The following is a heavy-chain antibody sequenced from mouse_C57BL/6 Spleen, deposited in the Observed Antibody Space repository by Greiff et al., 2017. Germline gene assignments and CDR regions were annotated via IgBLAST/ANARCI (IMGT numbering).Heavy chain of an antibody. D-gene: IGHD1-1*01. CDR2: IYPGSGNT. J-gene: IGHJ2*01. Sequence: VQLQQSGPELVKPGASVKISCKASGYSFTSYYIHWVKQRPGQGLEWIGWIYPGSGNTKYNEKFKGKDTLTADTSSSTAYMQLSSLTSEDSAVYYCARDYGSSFDYWGQGTTLTVSS. V-gene: IGHV1-66*01. CDR3: ARDYGSSFDY. CDR1: GYSFTSYY.